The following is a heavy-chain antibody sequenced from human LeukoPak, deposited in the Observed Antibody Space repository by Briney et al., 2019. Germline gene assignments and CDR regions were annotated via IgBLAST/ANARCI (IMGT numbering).Heavy chain of an antibody. Sequence: GGSLRLSCAASGFTFSSYAMSRVRQAPGKGLEWVSAISGSCGSTYYADSVKGRFTIPRDNSKNTLYLQMNSLRAEDTAVYYCAREIVVVVAASRHYYFGMDVCGQRTTVTVSS. J-gene: IGHJ6*02. CDR1: GFTFSSYA. CDR2: ISGSCGST. V-gene: IGHV3-23*01. D-gene: IGHD2-15*01. CDR3: AREIVVVVAASRHYYFGMDV.